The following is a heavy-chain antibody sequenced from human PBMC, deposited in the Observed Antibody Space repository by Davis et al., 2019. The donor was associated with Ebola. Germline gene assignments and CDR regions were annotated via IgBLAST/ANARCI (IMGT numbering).Heavy chain of an antibody. D-gene: IGHD6-13*01. V-gene: IGHV4-61*01. CDR3: ARGSAAGVYFDY. CDR1: GGSISSSNW. Sequence: SETLSLTCTVSGGSISSSNWWRWVRQPPGKGLEWIGYIYYSGSTNYNPSLKSRVTISVDTSKNQFSLKLSAVTAADTAVYYCARGSAAGVYFDYWGQGTLVTVSS. J-gene: IGHJ4*02. CDR2: IYYSGST.